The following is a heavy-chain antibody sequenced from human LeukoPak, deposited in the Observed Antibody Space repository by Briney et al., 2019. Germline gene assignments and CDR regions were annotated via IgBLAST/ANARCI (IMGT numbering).Heavy chain of an antibody. D-gene: IGHD6-19*01. CDR1: AFTFSSYA. CDR2: ISTSDGTT. J-gene: IGHJ3*01. CDR3: GRDGIVAGLEAFDL. Sequence: PGGSLRLSCAASAFTFSSYAMSWVRQAPGKGLEWASSISTSDGTTYYADSVKGRFTISRDNAKNSLYLQMNSLRADDTAVYYCGRDGIVAGLEAFDLWGQGTMVTVSS. V-gene: IGHV3-23*01.